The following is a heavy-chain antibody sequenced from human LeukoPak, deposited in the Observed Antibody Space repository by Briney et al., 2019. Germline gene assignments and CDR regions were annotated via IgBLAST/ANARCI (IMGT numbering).Heavy chain of an antibody. CDR1: GGSISSYY. J-gene: IGHJ6*02. CDR2: IYTSGST. Sequence: SETLSLTCTVSGGSISSYYWSWIRQPAGKGLEWIGRIYTSGSTNYNPSLKSQVTMSVDTSKNQFSLKLSSVTAADTAVYYCARDLTPDYVPGNYGMDVWGQGTTVTVSS. CDR3: ARDLTPDYVPGNYGMDV. V-gene: IGHV4-4*07. D-gene: IGHD4-17*01.